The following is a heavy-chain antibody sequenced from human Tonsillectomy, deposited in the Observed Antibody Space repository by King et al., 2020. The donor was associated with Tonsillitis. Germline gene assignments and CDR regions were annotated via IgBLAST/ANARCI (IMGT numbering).Heavy chain of an antibody. V-gene: IGHV3-23*04. J-gene: IGHJ4*02. D-gene: IGHD4-23*01. Sequence: VQLVESGGGLVQPGGSLRLSCAPSGFTFSSYAMSWVRQAPGEGLKWVSAISGSGGSTYYADSVRGRFTISRDNSENTLFLQMNSLRAEDTAVYYCAKGYYAGHFDYWGQGTLVTVSS. CDR1: GFTFSSYA. CDR3: AKGYYAGHFDY. CDR2: ISGSGGST.